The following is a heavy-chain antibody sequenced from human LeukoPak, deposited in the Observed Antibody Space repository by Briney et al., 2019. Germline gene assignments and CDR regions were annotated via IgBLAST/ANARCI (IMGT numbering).Heavy chain of an antibody. J-gene: IGHJ4*02. CDR3: ARDLTSVPTR. D-gene: IGHD4-17*01. Sequence: GGSLRLSCAASGFTFSSHTTNWVRQAPGKGLEWVSYISNTGMTTHYADSVKGRFTISRDNAKNSLYLQMNSLRDEDTAVYYCARDLTSVPTRWGQGTLVTVSS. CDR2: ISNTGMTT. CDR1: GFTFSSHT. V-gene: IGHV3-48*02.